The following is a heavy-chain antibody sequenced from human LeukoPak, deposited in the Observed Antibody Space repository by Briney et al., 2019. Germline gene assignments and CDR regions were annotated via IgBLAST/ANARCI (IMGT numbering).Heavy chain of an antibody. J-gene: IGHJ4*02. D-gene: IGHD1-26*01. CDR1: GFTFGDYA. V-gene: IGHV3-49*03. CDR3: TRVQGPGATTVRIFDY. Sequence: GGSLRLSCTASGFTFGDYAMSWFRQAPGKGLEWVGFIRSKAYGGTTEYAASVKGRFTISRDDSKSIAYLQMNSLKTEGTAVYYCTRVQGPGATTVRIFDYWGRGTLVTVSS. CDR2: IRSKAYGGTT.